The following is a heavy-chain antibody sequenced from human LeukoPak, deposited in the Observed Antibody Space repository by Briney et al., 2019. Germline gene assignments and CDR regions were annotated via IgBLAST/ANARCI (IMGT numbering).Heavy chain of an antibody. J-gene: IGHJ3*01. CDR1: GFKFRVYT. V-gene: IGHV3-21*03. CDR3: ARETGFADAFDF. Sequence: GGSLRLACAASGFKFRVYTMNWVLQAPGSGLQWVSRITGTGSQLDDVEYADSVRGRFTISRDNGKDSLFLEMRGLRVEDTGIYFCARETGFADAFDFWGRGTLVTVSS. CDR2: ITGTGSQLDDV.